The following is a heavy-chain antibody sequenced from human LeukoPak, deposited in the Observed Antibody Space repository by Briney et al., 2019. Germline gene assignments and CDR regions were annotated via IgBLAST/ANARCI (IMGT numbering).Heavy chain of an antibody. CDR1: GYTFTSYY. D-gene: IGHD1-26*01. Sequence: ASVKVSCRASGYTFTSYYMHWVRQAPGQGLEWMGIINPSGGSTSYAQKFQGRVTMTRDTSTSTVYMELSSLRSEDTAVYYCARDSIVGAWDYWGQGTLVTVSS. V-gene: IGHV1-46*01. CDR3: ARDSIVGAWDY. J-gene: IGHJ4*02. CDR2: INPSGGST.